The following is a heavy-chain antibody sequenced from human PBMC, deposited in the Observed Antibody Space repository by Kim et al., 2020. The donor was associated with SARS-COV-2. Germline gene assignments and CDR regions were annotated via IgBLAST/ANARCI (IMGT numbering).Heavy chain of an antibody. V-gene: IGHV1-24*01. CDR3: ASGYSSVGGDY. CDR2: YDPEPGET. CDR1: GYSLSELS. J-gene: IGHJ4*02. Sequence: ASVKVSCKVSGYSLSELSIHWVRQAPGEGLEWMGGYDPEPGETIFAQKFQGRVTMTEDTSTDTAYMELSSLRSEDTAVYYCASGYSSVGGDYWGQGTLVTVCS. D-gene: IGHD2-15*01.